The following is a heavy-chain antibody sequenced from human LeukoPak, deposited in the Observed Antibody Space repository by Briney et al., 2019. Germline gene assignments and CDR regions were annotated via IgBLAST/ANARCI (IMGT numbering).Heavy chain of an antibody. CDR2: INTNTGNP. CDR3: ARELGGDYPRAFDI. Sequence: ASVKVSCKASGYTFTSYAMNWVRQAPGQGLEWMGWINTNTGNPTYAQGFTGRFVFSLDTSVSTAYLQISSLKAEDTAVYYCARELGGDYPRAFDIWGQGTMVTVSS. D-gene: IGHD4-17*01. CDR1: GYTFTSYA. J-gene: IGHJ3*02. V-gene: IGHV7-4-1*02.